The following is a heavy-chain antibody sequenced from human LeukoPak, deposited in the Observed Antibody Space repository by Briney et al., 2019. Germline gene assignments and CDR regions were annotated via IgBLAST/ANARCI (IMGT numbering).Heavy chain of an antibody. D-gene: IGHD3-16*02. CDR2: INHSGST. J-gene: IGHJ6*02. Sequence: SETLSLTCAVYGGSFSGYYWSWIRQPPGKGLEWIGEINHSGSTNYSPSLKSRVTISVDTSKNQFSLKLSSVTAADTAVYYCASLVIGSGYYYYYGMDVWGQGTTVTVSS. CDR3: ASLVIGSGYYYYYGMDV. V-gene: IGHV4-34*01. CDR1: GGSFSGYY.